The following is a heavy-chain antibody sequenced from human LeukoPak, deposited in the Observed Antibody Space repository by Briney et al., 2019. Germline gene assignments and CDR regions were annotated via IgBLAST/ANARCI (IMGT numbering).Heavy chain of an antibody. D-gene: IGHD3-16*02. J-gene: IGHJ4*02. V-gene: IGHV4-4*07. CDR1: GGSISSYH. CDR3: ARGPVTYDYVWGSYRSSYYFDY. Sequence: SETLSLTCTVSGGSISSYHWSWIRQPAGKGLEWIGRIYTSGSTNYNPSLKSRVTMSVDTSKNQFSLKLSSVTAADTAVYYCARGPVTYDYVWGSYRSSYYFDYWGQGTLVTVSS. CDR2: IYTSGST.